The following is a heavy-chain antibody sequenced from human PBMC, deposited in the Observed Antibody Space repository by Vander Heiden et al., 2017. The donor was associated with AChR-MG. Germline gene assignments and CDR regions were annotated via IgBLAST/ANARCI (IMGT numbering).Heavy chain of an antibody. Sequence: QVQLQESGPGLVTPSATLSLTCPVSGGSISSYYWSWIRQPPGKGLEWIGYIYYSGSTNYNPSLKSRVTISVDTSKNQFSLKLSSVTAADTAVYYCARGQLAVAADYWGQGTLVTVSS. J-gene: IGHJ4*02. D-gene: IGHD6-13*01. V-gene: IGHV4-59*01. CDR3: ARGQLAVAADY. CDR2: IYYSGST. CDR1: GGSISSYY.